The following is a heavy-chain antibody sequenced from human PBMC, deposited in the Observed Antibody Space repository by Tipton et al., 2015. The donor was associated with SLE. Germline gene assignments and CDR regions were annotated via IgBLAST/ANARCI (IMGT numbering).Heavy chain of an antibody. Sequence: QSGAEVKKPGASVKVSCKASGYTFTGYYMHWVRQATGQGLEWMGWMNPNSGNTNYAQKLQGRVTMTTDPSTSTAYMELRSLRSDDTAVYYCAKGGSSSFFDYWGQGTLVTVSS. D-gene: IGHD6-6*01. V-gene: IGHV1-18*04. CDR1: GYTFTGYY. CDR2: MNPNSGNT. J-gene: IGHJ4*02. CDR3: AKGGSSSFFDY.